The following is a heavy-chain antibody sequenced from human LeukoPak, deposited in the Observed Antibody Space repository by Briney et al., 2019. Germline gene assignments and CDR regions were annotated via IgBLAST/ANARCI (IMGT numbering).Heavy chain of an antibody. CDR1: GGSISSYY. J-gene: IGHJ4*02. Sequence: KPSETLSLTCTVSGGSISSYYWSWIRQPPGKGLEWIGYIYYSGSTNYNPSLKSRVTISVDTSKNQFSLKLSSVTAADTAVYYCARDEGYGALDYWGQGTLVTVSS. D-gene: IGHD4-17*01. CDR2: IYYSGST. V-gene: IGHV4-59*01. CDR3: ARDEGYGALDY.